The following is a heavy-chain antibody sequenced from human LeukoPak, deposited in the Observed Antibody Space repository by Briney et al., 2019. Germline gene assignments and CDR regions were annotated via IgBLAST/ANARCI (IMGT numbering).Heavy chain of an antibody. D-gene: IGHD1-1*01. CDR1: GFIFSTHS. J-gene: IGHJ4*02. CDR2: IKEDGSEK. CDR3: VGGGGTFVY. V-gene: IGHV3-7*05. Sequence: GGSLRLSCGASGFIFSTHSMTWVRQAPGKGLEWVANIKEDGSEKYYVDSLKGRFTISRDNAKNSLYLQMNSLRAEDTAVYYCVGGGGTFVYWGQGTLVTVSS.